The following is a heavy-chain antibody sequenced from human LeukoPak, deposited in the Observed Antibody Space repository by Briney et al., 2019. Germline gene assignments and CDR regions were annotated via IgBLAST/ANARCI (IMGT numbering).Heavy chain of an antibody. Sequence: GGSLRLSCAASGFTFDDYAMPWVRQAPGKGLEWVSGISWNSGSIGYADSVKGRFTISRDNAKNSLYLQMNSLRAEDTALYYCAKAKYYYYYGMDVWGQETTVTVSS. V-gene: IGHV3-9*01. CDR1: GFTFDDYA. CDR3: AKAKYYYYYGMDV. CDR2: ISWNSGSI. J-gene: IGHJ6*02.